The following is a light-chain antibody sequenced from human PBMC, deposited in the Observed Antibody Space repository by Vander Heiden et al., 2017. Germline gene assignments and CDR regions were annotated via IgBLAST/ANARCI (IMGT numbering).Light chain of an antibody. CDR3: QQYHSPWT. CDR2: NTS. J-gene: IGKJ1*01. Sequence: DIQMTQPPSPLSASVGDRVTVTCRASQSINYYLAWFQQKPGKAPNLLISNTSNLESGVPSRFSGSGSGTEFTLTITRLQPDDFATYFCQQYHSPWTFGQGTKLE. V-gene: IGKV1-5*01. CDR1: QSINYY.